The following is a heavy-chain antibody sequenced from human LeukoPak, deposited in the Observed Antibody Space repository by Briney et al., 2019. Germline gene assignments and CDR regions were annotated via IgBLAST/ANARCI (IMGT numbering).Heavy chain of an antibody. D-gene: IGHD3-10*01. CDR1: GFSFDDHA. Sequence: GRSLRLSCAASGFSFDDHAMHWVRQAPGKGLEWVSGISWNSGSIGYADSVKGRFTISRDNAKNSLYLQMNSLRAEDTALYYCAKDYYYGSGSQSRFDYWGREPWSPSPQ. CDR3: AKDYYYGSGSQSRFDY. V-gene: IGHV3-9*01. J-gene: IGHJ4*02. CDR2: ISWNSGSI.